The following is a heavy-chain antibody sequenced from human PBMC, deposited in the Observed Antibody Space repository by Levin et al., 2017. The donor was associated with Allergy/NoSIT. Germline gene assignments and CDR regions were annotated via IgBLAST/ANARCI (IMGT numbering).Heavy chain of an antibody. CDR1: GFTFSSYS. Sequence: GGSLRLSCAASGFTFSSYSMNWVRQAPGKGLEWVSSISSSSSYIYYADSVKGRFTISRDNAKNSLYLQMNSLRAEDTAVYYCARGGYFDVLLDAFDIWGQGTMVTVSS. D-gene: IGHD3-9*01. J-gene: IGHJ3*02. V-gene: IGHV3-21*01. CDR2: ISSSSSYI. CDR3: ARGGYFDVLLDAFDI.